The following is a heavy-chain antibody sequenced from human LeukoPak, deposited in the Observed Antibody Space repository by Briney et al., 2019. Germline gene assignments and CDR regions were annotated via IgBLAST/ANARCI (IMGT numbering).Heavy chain of an antibody. CDR2: IYSGGST. Sequence: PGGSLRLSCAVSGFTVSTNYMIWVRQAPGKGLEWVSVIYSGGSTYYADSVKGRFTISRDNSKNTLFLQVNSLRAEDTAVYYCAKDARRTFGLSSGLYRGTYYFDYWGQGALVTVSS. CDR1: GFTVSTNY. J-gene: IGHJ4*02. V-gene: IGHV3-53*05. CDR3: AKDARRTFGLSSGLYRGTYYFDY. D-gene: IGHD6-19*01.